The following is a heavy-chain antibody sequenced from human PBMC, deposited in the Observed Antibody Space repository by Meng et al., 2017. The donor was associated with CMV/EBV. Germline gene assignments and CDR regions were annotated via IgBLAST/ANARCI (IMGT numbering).Heavy chain of an antibody. CDR3: AKDISYSGSYHAFDY. Sequence: SLKISCAASGFTFDDYAMHWVRQAPGKGLEWVSGISWYSGSIGYADSVKGRFTISRDNAKNALYLQMNSLRAEDTALYYCAKDISYSGSYHAFDYWGQGTMVTVSS. V-gene: IGHV3-9*01. J-gene: IGHJ4*02. CDR1: GFTFDDYA. D-gene: IGHD1-26*01. CDR2: ISWYSGSI.